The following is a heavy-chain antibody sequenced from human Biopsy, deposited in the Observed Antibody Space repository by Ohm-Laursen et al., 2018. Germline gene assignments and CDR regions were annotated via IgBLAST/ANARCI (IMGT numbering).Heavy chain of an antibody. CDR1: TGTFNSYG. J-gene: IGHJ4*02. V-gene: IGHV1-69*11. Sequence: SVKVSCKPPTGTFNSYGIIWVRQAPGQGLEWMGRIIPILRTTAYAQTFLGRVTITADSPTSAVDMELTSLSSDDTAVYYCARDRQSVSTYGVDWGQGTLVAVSS. CDR3: ARDRQSVSTYGVD. CDR2: IIPILRTT. D-gene: IGHD3-3*01.